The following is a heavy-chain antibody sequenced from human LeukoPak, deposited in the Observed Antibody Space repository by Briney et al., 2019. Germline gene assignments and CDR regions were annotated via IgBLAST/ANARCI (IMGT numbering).Heavy chain of an antibody. J-gene: IGHJ4*02. CDR2: IWYDGSNK. CDR1: GFTFSSYG. CDR3: ARDLGSSWYGGADY. V-gene: IGHV3-33*01. Sequence: GGSLRFSCAASGFTFSSYGMHWVRQAPGKGLEWVAVIWYDGSNKYYADSVKGRFTISRDNSKNTLYLQMNSLRAEDTAVYYCARDLGSSWYGGADYWGQGTLVTVSS. D-gene: IGHD6-13*01.